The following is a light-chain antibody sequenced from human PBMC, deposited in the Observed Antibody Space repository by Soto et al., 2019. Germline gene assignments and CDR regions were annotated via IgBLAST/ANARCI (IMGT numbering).Light chain of an antibody. Sequence: QSALTQPPYASGSPGQSVTISCTGSSSDVGGYNYVSWYQQHPGKAPKLMIYEVSKRPSGVPDRLSGSKSGNTASLTVSGLQDEDEADYYCSSYGGSNTVVFGGGTKLTVL. CDR2: EVS. J-gene: IGLJ2*01. V-gene: IGLV2-8*01. CDR3: SSYGGSNTVV. CDR1: SSDVGGYNY.